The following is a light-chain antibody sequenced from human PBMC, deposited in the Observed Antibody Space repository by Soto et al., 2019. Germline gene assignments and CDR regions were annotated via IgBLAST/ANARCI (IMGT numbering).Light chain of an antibody. V-gene: IGKV3-15*01. J-gene: IGKJ2*01. Sequence: IVMTQSPATLSVSPGERATLSCRASQSVSILLAWYQQKPGQAPRLLIHGATTRAPGIPARFSGSGSGTEFTLTIRSPPPEDFATYYCLQDSNYPRTFGQGTRLEIK. CDR1: QSVSIL. CDR3: LQDSNYPRT. CDR2: GAT.